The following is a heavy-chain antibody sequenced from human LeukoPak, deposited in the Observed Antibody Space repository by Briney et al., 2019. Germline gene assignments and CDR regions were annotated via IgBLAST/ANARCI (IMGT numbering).Heavy chain of an antibody. CDR1: GFTFSSYE. J-gene: IGHJ4*02. V-gene: IGHV3-48*03. D-gene: IGHD5-12*01. CDR3: ARANIVATPFDY. CDR2: ISSSGSTI. Sequence: GGSLRLSCAASGFTFSSYEMNWVRQAPGKGLEWVSYISSSGSTIYYADSVKGRFTISRDNAKNSLYLQMNSLRAEDTAVYYCARANIVATPFDYWGQGTLVTVSS.